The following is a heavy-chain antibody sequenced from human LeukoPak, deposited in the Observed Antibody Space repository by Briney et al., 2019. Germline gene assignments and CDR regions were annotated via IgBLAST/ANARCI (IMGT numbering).Heavy chain of an antibody. V-gene: IGHV3-74*01. CDR1: GFTFSSYW. Sequence: PGGSLRLSCAASGFTFSSYWMHWVRQAPGKGLVWVSHINSDGSSTSYADSVKGRFTMSRDNAKNTLYLQMNSLRAEDTAVYYCASDWKAWDYWGQGTLVTVSS. D-gene: IGHD1-1*01. CDR3: ASDWKAWDY. CDR2: INSDGSST. J-gene: IGHJ4*02.